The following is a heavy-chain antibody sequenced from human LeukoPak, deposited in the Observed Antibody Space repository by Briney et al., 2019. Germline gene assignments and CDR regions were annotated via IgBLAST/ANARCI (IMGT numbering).Heavy chain of an antibody. CDR2: IYFSGST. J-gene: IGHJ4*02. V-gene: IGHV4-39*01. CDR1: GGSISSSSYS. Sequence: SETLSLTCTVSGGSISSSSYSWGGFPQPPGKGLEGIGSIYFSGSTYYNPSLKSRVTISVDTSKNQFSLKLSSVTAADTAVYYCARQNANYDILTGYYTSSFDYWGQGTLVTVSS. CDR3: ARQNANYDILTGYYTSSFDY. D-gene: IGHD3-9*01.